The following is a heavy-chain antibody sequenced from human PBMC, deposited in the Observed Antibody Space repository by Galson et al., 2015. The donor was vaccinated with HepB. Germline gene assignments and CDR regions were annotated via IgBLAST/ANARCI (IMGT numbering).Heavy chain of an antibody. CDR3: AKDSGFGGEDY. V-gene: IGHV3-23*01. Sequence: SLRLSCAASGFTFYAYTMNWVRQAPGKGLEWVSAVRGSGTGTFYADSVRGRFTISRDDSKNTVTLQLNNLRVEDTAIYYCAKDSGFGGEDYWGQGILVTVSS. D-gene: IGHD3-16*01. J-gene: IGHJ4*02. CDR1: GFTFYAYT. CDR2: VRGSGTGT.